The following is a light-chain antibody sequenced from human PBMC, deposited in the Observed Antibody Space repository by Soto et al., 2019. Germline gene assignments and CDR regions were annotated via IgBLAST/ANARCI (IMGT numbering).Light chain of an antibody. Sequence: EIVLTQPPGTLSLSPGEIATLSCRASQSVSSRLAWYQHKPGQAPRLLISGASSRATGIPDRFSGSGSGTDFTLTISRLEPEDFALYYCQQYGGSPITFGQGTRLEIK. V-gene: IGKV3-20*01. J-gene: IGKJ5*01. CDR3: QQYGGSPIT. CDR1: QSVSSR. CDR2: GAS.